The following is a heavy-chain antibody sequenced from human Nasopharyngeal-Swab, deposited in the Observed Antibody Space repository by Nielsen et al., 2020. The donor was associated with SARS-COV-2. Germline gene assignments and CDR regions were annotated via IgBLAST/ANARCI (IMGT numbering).Heavy chain of an antibody. V-gene: IGHV2-5*02. D-gene: IGHD3-10*01. CDR3: AHSSGSGSYYRGMFWFDP. Sequence: WIRQPPGKALEWLALIYWDEDKRYSPSLKSWLNITNDTSKNQEVLTMNNMDPVDQATYYCAHSSGSGSYYRGMFWFDPWGQGTLVTVSS. CDR2: IYWDEDK. J-gene: IGHJ5*02.